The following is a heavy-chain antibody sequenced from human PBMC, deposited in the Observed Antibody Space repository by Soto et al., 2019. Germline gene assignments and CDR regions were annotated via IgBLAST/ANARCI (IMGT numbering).Heavy chain of an antibody. D-gene: IGHD7-27*01. CDR3: ARGKVSAWGLDAFDV. Sequence: EVQLVESGGDSIQRGGSLRLFCAASGITFSDYSMHWVRQAPGKGLEWVSYISSRGGTEYYTDSVKGRFTISRDNSKNSLYLQMNSLRDEDTAVYYCARGKVSAWGLDAFDVWGRGTLVTVST. J-gene: IGHJ3*01. CDR1: GITFSDYS. V-gene: IGHV3-48*02. CDR2: ISSRGGTE.